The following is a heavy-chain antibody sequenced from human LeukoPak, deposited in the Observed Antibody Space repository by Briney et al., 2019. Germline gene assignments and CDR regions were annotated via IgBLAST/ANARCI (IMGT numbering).Heavy chain of an antibody. CDR1: GGSISSFY. V-gene: IGHV4-59*01. CDR3: ARSRIMSTSFGY. J-gene: IGHJ4*02. Sequence: PSETLSLTCTVSGGSISSFYWSWIRQPPGKGLEWIGYIYYSGSTNYNPSLKSRVTMSEDTSKNQFSLKLSSVTAADTAVYYCARSRIMSTSFGYWGQGILVTVSS. CDR2: IYYSGST. D-gene: IGHD5-24*01.